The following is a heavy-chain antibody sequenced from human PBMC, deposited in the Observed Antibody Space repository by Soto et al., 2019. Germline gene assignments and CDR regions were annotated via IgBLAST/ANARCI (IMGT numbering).Heavy chain of an antibody. CDR2: IIPILGIA. J-gene: IGHJ3*02. V-gene: IGHV1-69*02. CDR1: GGTFSSYT. D-gene: IGHD2-15*01. Sequence: QVQLVQSGAEVKKPGSSVKVSCKASGGTFSSYTISWVRQAPGQGLEWMGRIIPILGIANYAQKLQGRVKITAHNAPSTAYIELIRLRTEDTAVYYCGRALPNGSGGSCYFFDEAAAAFDIWGQVTMVTVSS. CDR3: GRALPNGSGGSCYFFDEAAAAFDI.